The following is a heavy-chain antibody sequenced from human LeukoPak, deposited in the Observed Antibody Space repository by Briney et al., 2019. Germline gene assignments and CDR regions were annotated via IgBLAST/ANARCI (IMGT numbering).Heavy chain of an antibody. CDR3: ASQYSSSWSYMDV. Sequence: SENLSLTCTVSGGSISSYYWSWIRQPPGKGLEWIGYIYYSGSTNYNPSLKSRVTISVDTSKNQFSLKLSSVTAADTAVYYCASQYSSSWSYMDVWGKGTTVTVSS. CDR1: GGSISSYY. V-gene: IGHV4-59*01. CDR2: IYYSGST. J-gene: IGHJ6*03. D-gene: IGHD6-13*01.